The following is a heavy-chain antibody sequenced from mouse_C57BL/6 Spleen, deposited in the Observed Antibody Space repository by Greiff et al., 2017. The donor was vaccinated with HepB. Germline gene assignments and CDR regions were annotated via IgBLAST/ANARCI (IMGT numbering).Heavy chain of an antibody. V-gene: IGHV5-9-1*02. Sequence: EVQLVESGEGLVKPGGSLKLSCSASGFTFSSYAMSWVRQTPEKRLEWVAYISSGGDYIYYADTVKGRFTISRDNARNTLYLQMSSLKSEDTAMYYCTRVSFYGSSYGSFAYWGQGTLVTVSA. CDR3: TRVSFYGSSYGSFAY. CDR1: GFTFSSYA. J-gene: IGHJ3*01. CDR2: ISSGGDYI. D-gene: IGHD1-1*01.